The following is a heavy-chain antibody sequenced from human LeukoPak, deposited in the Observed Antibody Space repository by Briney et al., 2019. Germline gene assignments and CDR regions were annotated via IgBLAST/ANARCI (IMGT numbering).Heavy chain of an antibody. CDR3: ARAFGRIAVADRNEYFQH. D-gene: IGHD6-19*01. V-gene: IGHV3-21*01. J-gene: IGHJ1*01. CDR2: ISSSSSYI. CDR1: GFTFSSYR. Sequence: GGSLRLSCAASGFTFSSYRMTWVRQAPGKGLEWVSSISSSSSYIYYADSVKGRFTISRDNAKNSLYLQMNSLRAEDTAVYYCARAFGRIAVADRNEYFQHWGQGTLVTVSS.